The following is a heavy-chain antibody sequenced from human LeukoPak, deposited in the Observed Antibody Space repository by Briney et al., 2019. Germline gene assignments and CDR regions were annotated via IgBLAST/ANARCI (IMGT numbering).Heavy chain of an antibody. J-gene: IGHJ3*02. CDR2: INPNSGGT. V-gene: IGHV1-2*02. Sequence: ASVKVSCKASGYTFTGYYMHWVRQAPGQGLEWMGWINPNSGGTNYAQKFQGRVTMTRETSISTAYMELSRLRSDDTAVYYCARDLVLEYAFDIWGQGTMVTVSS. CDR3: ARDLVLEYAFDI. CDR1: GYTFTGYY. D-gene: IGHD2-2*01.